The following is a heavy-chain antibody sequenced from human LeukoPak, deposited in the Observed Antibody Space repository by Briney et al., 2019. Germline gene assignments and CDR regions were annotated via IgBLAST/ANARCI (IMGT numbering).Heavy chain of an antibody. CDR1: AGSISSSSYY. CDR3: ASRYHYYDSSGYSYYYMDV. D-gene: IGHD3-22*01. Sequence: SETLSLTCTVSAGSISSSSYYWGWIRQSPGKGLEWIGNVYYTGTTYHNPSLKSRVTISVDKSKNQFSLKLSSVTAADTAVYYCASRYHYYDSSGYSYYYMDVWGKGTTVTVSS. J-gene: IGHJ6*03. CDR2: VYYTGTT. V-gene: IGHV4-39*07.